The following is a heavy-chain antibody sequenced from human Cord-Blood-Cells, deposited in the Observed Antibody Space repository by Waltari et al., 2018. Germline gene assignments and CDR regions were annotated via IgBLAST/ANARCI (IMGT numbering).Heavy chain of an antibody. J-gene: IGHJ2*01. V-gene: IGHV4-38-2*02. CDR2: IYHSGST. D-gene: IGHD6-13*01. CDR3: ALTTPGIAAAGIGYFDL. CDR1: GYSISSGYY. Sequence: QVQLQESGPGLVKPSETLSLTCTVSGYSISSGYYWGWIRQPPGKGLEWIGSIYHSGSTYYNPSLKSRVTISVDTSNNQFSLKLSSVTAADTAVYYCALTTPGIAAAGIGYFDLWGRGTLVTVSS.